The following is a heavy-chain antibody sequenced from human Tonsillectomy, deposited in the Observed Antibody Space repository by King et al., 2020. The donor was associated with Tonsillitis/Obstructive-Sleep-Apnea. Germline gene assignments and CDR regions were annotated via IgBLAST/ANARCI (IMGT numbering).Heavy chain of an antibody. CDR1: GGSIGSDY. D-gene: IGHD4-11*01. CDR2: IYNSGST. V-gene: IGHV4-59*08. CDR3: ATQTTVTDFDS. J-gene: IGHJ4*02. Sequence: VQLQESGPGLVKPSETLSLTCTVSGGSIGSDYWSWIRQPPGKGLEWIGYIYNSGSTSYNPALKSRVTIPLDTSKNQFSLKLRYVPAADTAMYYCATQTTVTDFDSWGQGSLVTVSS.